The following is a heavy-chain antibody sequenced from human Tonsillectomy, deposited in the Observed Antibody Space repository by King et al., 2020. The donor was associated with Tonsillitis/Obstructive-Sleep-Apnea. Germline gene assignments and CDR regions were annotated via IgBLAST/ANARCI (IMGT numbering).Heavy chain of an antibody. V-gene: IGHV4-59*01. Sequence: VQLQESGPGLVKPSETLSLTCTVSGGSISSYYWSWIRQPPGKGLEWIGFIYYSGSTNYNPSLTSRVTISVDTSKNQFSLKLSSVTAADTAVYYCARDMVLEAGGDALDIWGQGTMVTVAS. CDR1: GGSISSYY. CDR3: ARDMVLEAGGDALDI. D-gene: IGHD2-8*01. J-gene: IGHJ3*02. CDR2: IYYSGST.